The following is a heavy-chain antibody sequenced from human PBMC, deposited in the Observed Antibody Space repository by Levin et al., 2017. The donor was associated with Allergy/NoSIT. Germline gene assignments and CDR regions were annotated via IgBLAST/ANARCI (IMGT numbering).Heavy chain of an antibody. D-gene: IGHD2-15*01. V-gene: IGHV4-59*01. CDR2: MYFSGSS. Sequence: SETLSLTCTVSDASISSYHWSWIRQIPGEGLEWLGYMYFSGSSNYNPSLRGRVTISVDTSKNQFSLNLTSVTAADTAVYYCARGGELCSVNSCYDYWGPGTLVTVAS. J-gene: IGHJ4*02. CDR3: ARGGELCSVNSCYDY. CDR1: DASISSYH.